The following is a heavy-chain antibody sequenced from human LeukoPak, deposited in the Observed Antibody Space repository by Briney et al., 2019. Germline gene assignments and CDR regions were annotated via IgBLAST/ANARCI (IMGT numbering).Heavy chain of an antibody. J-gene: IGHJ1*01. CDR2: ISAYNGNT. CDR3: ADGGSDYVSSGYYFDAYFQH. Sequence: ASVKVSCKASGYTFTSYGISWVRQAPGQGLEWMGWISAYNGNTNYAQKLQGRVTMTTDTSTSTAYMELRSLRSDDTAVYYCADGGSDYVSSGYYFDAYFQHWGQGTLVTVSS. V-gene: IGHV1-18*01. D-gene: IGHD3-22*01. CDR1: GYTFTSYG.